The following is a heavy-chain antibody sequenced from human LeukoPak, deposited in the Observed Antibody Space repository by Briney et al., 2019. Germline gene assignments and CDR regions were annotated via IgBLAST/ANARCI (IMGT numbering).Heavy chain of an antibody. Sequence: GRSLRLSCAASGFTFSSYWMHWVRQAPGKGLVWVSRINSDGSSTSYADSVKGRFTISRDNAKNTLYLQMNSLRAEDTAVYYCARDPDYCSGGSCLSATNWFDPWGQGTLVTVSS. J-gene: IGHJ5*02. CDR2: INSDGSST. V-gene: IGHV3-74*01. CDR1: GFTFSSYW. D-gene: IGHD2-15*01. CDR3: ARDPDYCSGGSCLSATNWFDP.